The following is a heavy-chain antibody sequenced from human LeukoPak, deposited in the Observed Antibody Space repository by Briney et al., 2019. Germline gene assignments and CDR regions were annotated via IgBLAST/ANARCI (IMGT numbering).Heavy chain of an antibody. J-gene: IGHJ6*02. Sequence: ASVKVSCKASGYTFTSYGISWVRQAPGQGLAWMGWISAYNGNTNYAQKLQGRVTMTTDTSTSTAYMELRSLRSDDTAVYYCASLDYYYYGMDVWGQGTTVTVSS. CDR3: ASLDYYYYGMDV. CDR2: ISAYNGNT. V-gene: IGHV1-18*01. CDR1: GYTFTSYG.